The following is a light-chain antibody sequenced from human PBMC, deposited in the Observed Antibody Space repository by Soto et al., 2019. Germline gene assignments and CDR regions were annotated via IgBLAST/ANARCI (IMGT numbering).Light chain of an antibody. Sequence: DIQLTQAPSSLSASVLYRVTITCQASHDINTYLHWYQQKPGKAPKLLIYAASSLQSGVPSRFSGSGSGTDFTLTISSLQPEDFATYYCQQANSFPLTFGGGTKVDIK. CDR2: AAS. CDR1: HDINTY. V-gene: IGKV1-12*01. CDR3: QQANSFPLT. J-gene: IGKJ4*01.